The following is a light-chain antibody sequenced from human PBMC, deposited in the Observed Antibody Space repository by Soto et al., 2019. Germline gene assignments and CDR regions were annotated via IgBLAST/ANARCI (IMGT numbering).Light chain of an antibody. CDR1: QSITTY. J-gene: IGKJ1*01. V-gene: IGKV1-5*01. Sequence: DIQMTQSPSSLSASVGDRDTINCRASQSITTYLNWYQQKPGKAPKLLIYSASSLQGGASSRFSGSGSGTEFTLTISSLQPDDFATYYCQHYNSYSEAFGQGTKVDI. CDR2: SAS. CDR3: QHYNSYSEA.